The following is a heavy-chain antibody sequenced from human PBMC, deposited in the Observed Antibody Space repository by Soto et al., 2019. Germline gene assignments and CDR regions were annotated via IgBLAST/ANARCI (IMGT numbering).Heavy chain of an antibody. CDR3: ARQCLGWYFDL. Sequence: SETLSLTCTVSGGSISSSSYYWGWIRQPPGKGLEWIGSIYYSGSTYYNPSLKSRVTISVDTSKNQFSLKLSSVTAADTAVYYCARQCLGWYFDLWGRGTLVTVSS. V-gene: IGHV4-39*01. D-gene: IGHD7-27*01. J-gene: IGHJ2*01. CDR2: IYYSGST. CDR1: GGSISSSSYY.